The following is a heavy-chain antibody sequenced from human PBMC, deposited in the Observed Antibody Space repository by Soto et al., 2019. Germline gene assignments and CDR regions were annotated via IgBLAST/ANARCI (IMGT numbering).Heavy chain of an antibody. CDR3: AKDIRGYDFWSGYYSYYYYYGMDV. D-gene: IGHD3-3*01. J-gene: IGHJ6*02. Sequence: GGSLRLSCAASGFTFSSDGMHWVRQAPGKGLEWVAVISYDGSNKYYADSVKGRFTISRDNSKNTLYLQMNSLRAEDTAVYYCAKDIRGYDFWSGYYSYYYYYGMDVWGQGTTVTVSS. V-gene: IGHV3-30*18. CDR2: ISYDGSNK. CDR1: GFTFSSDG.